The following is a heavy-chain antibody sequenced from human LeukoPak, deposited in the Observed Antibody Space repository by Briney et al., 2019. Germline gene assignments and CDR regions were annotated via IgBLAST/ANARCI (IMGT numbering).Heavy chain of an antibody. CDR3: ARHVGGSYYWGPNFDY. CDR2: IVVGSGNT. J-gene: IGHJ4*02. D-gene: IGHD1-26*01. CDR1: GFTFTSSA. V-gene: IGHV1-58*02. Sequence: GTSVKVSCKASGFTFTSSAMQWVRQARGQRLEWIGWIVVGSGNTNYAQKFQERVTITRDMSTSTAYMELSSLRSEDTAVYYCARHVGGSYYWGPNFDYWGQGTLVTVSS.